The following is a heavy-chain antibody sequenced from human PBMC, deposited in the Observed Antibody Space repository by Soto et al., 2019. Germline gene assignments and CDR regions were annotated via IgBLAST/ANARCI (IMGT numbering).Heavy chain of an antibody. J-gene: IGHJ4*02. V-gene: IGHV3-23*01. CDR1: GFTFSNYA. Sequence: GGSLRLSCAASGFTFSNYAMYWVRQAPGKGLEWVSTITGSGSATYYADSVKGRFTISRDNSKDTLYLQMNSLRAEDTAVYYWAEDGCLVGVTRSEFDVDYWGQGTLVTVSS. D-gene: IGHD1-26*01. CDR2: ITGSGSAT. CDR3: AEDGCLVGVTRSEFDVDY.